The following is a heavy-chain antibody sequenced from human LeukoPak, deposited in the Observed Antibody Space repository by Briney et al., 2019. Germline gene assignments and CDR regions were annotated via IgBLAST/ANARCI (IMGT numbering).Heavy chain of an antibody. CDR2: INPNSGGT. CDR3: AKDRGEPYYFDS. Sequence: ASVKVSCKASGYTFTAYYMHWMRRAPGQGLEWMGWINPNSGGTDFAQKFQGRVTMTRDTSISTVYMELSRLRSVDTAVYICAKDRGEPYYFDSWGQGTQVTVSP. V-gene: IGHV1-2*02. D-gene: IGHD3-16*01. J-gene: IGHJ4*02. CDR1: GYTFTAYY.